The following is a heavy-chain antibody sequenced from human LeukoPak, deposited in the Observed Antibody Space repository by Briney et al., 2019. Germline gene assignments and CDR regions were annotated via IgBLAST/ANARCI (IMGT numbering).Heavy chain of an antibody. Sequence: GGSLRLSCAASGFTFSSYSMNWVRQAPGKGLEWVSSISSSSGYIYYADSVKGRFTISRDNAKNSLYLQMNSLRAEDTALYYCAKEKGLLRGAFDIWGEGTMVTVSS. D-gene: IGHD3-10*01. CDR2: ISSSSGYI. J-gene: IGHJ3*02. CDR3: AKEKGLLRGAFDI. V-gene: IGHV3-21*04. CDR1: GFTFSSYS.